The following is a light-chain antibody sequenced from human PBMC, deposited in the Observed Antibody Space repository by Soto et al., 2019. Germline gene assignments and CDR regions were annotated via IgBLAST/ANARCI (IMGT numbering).Light chain of an antibody. CDR2: YDS. V-gene: IGLV3-21*04. Sequence: SYELTQPPSVSVAPGKTARITCGGNNIGSKSVHWYQQKPGQSPVLVIYYDSDRPSGIPERFSGSNSGNTATLTVSRVDAGDEADYYCQVWDSSVVFGGGTELTVI. CDR3: QVWDSSVV. CDR1: NIGSKS. J-gene: IGLJ2*01.